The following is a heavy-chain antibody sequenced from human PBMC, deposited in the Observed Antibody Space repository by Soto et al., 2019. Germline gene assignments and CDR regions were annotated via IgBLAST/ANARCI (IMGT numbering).Heavy chain of an antibody. D-gene: IGHD4-17*01. CDR2: ISWNSGSI. J-gene: IGHJ6*03. V-gene: IGHV3-9*01. CDR1: GFTFDDYA. Sequence: GGSLRLSCAASGFTFDDYAMHWVRQAPGKGLEWVSGISWNSGSIGYADSVKGRFTISRDNAKNSLYLQMNSLRAEDTALYYCAKGPYGDYPYYYYMDVWGKGTTVTVSS. CDR3: AKGPYGDYPYYYYMDV.